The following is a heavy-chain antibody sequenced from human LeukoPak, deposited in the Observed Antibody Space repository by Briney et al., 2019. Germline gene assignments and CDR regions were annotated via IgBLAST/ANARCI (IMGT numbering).Heavy chain of an antibody. CDR1: GLNFSSYG. V-gene: IGHV3-30*18. J-gene: IGHJ5*02. CDR3: AKSSRVQITMVRGGNWFDP. D-gene: IGHD3-10*01. Sequence: GGSLRLSCAASGLNFSSYGMHWVRQAPGKGLEWVAVISYDGSNKYYADSVKGRFTISRDNSKNTLYLQMNSLRAEDTAVYYCAKSSRVQITMVRGGNWFDPWGQGTLVTVSS. CDR2: ISYDGSNK.